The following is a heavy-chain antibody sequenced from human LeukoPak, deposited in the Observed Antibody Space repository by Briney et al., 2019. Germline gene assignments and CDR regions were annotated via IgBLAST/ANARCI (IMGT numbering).Heavy chain of an antibody. D-gene: IGHD3-22*01. CDR3: ATDFYDST. Sequence: GGSLRLSCATSGFTFSNAWMNWVRQAPGKGLEWVGRIRSNSDGGTIDYAAPVKGRFTLSRDDSKTTLYLQMNSLQTEDTAVYYCATDFYDSTWGQGILVTVSS. CDR1: GFTFSNAW. CDR2: IRSNSDGGTI. V-gene: IGHV3-15*07. J-gene: IGHJ5*02.